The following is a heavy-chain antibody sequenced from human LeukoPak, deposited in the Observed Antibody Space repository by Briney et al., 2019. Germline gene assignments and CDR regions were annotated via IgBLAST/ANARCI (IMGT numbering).Heavy chain of an antibody. CDR2: IYHTGST. CDR1: GGSISNYY. Sequence: PSETLSLTCTVSGGSISNYYWSWIRQPPGKGLEWMGFIYHTGSTNYNPSLKSRVTISLDTSKSQLSLNLSSVTAADTAVYYCARGLNGVWFDPWGQGALVTASS. V-gene: IGHV4-59*01. J-gene: IGHJ5*02. D-gene: IGHD2-8*01. CDR3: ARGLNGVWFDP.